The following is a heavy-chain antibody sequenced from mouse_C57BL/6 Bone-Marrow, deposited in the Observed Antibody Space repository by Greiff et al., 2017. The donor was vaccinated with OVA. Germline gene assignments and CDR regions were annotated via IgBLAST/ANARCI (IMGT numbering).Heavy chain of an antibody. CDR3: ARRGYGSSPRYFDY. CDR2: IDPTCGGT. D-gene: IGHD1-1*01. CDR1: GYTFTSSW. J-gene: IGHJ2*01. Sequence: VKLQQPGAELVQPGASVKLSCKASGYTFTSSWMHWVKQRPGRGLEWIGRIDPTCGGTTYNEKFKSQATLTVDKPSSTAYMQLSSLTSEDSAVYYCARRGYGSSPRYFDYWGQGTTLTVSS. V-gene: IGHV1-72*01.